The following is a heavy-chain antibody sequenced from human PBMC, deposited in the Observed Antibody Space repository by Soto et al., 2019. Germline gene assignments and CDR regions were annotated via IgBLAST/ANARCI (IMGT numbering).Heavy chain of an antibody. CDR1: GFTFSDHY. Sequence: EVQLVESGGGLVQPGGSLRLSCAASGFTFSDHYMDWVRQAPGKGLEWVGRTRNKANRYTTEYAASVKGRFIISRDDSKNLLHLQMNSLKTEDTAVYYCARAHSSSWLGAYFDYWGQGTLVTVSS. J-gene: IGHJ4*02. V-gene: IGHV3-72*01. CDR3: ARAHSSSWLGAYFDY. CDR2: TRNKANRYTT. D-gene: IGHD6-13*01.